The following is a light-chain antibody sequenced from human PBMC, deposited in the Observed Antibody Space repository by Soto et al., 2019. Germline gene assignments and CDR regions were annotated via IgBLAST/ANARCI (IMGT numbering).Light chain of an antibody. Sequence: EIVLTQSPATLSSFPGDRVTLSCRASQYINTRLAWYQHRPGQAPRLLIYQTSIRAAGIPARFSASGSGPDFTLTISYVQPEDFALYYCHQRQIGPRTFGQGTKVDI. CDR3: HQRQIGPRT. CDR2: QTS. V-gene: IGKV3-11*01. J-gene: IGKJ1*01. CDR1: QYINTR.